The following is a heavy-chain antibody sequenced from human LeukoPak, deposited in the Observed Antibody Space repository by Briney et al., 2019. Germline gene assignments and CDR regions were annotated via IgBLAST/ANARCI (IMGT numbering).Heavy chain of an antibody. J-gene: IGHJ3*02. Sequence: PGGSLRLSCAASGFTVSSNYMSWVRQAPGKGLEWVSVIYSGGSTYYADSVKGRFTISRDNSKNTLYLQMNSLRAEDTAVYYCVRGLYSGSYYEYAFDIWGQGTMVTVSS. V-gene: IGHV3-53*01. CDR2: IYSGGST. CDR3: VRGLYSGSYYEYAFDI. D-gene: IGHD1-26*01. CDR1: GFTVSSNY.